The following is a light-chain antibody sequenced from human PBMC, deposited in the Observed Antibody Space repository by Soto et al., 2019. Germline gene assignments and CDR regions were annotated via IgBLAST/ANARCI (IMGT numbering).Light chain of an antibody. V-gene: IGKV3-20*01. CDR1: QSVSSSY. CDR3: PQYGSSPQT. J-gene: IGKJ1*01. Sequence: EIVLTQSPGTLSLSPGERATLSCRASQSVSSSYLAWYQQKPGQAPRLLIYGASSRATGIPYRFSGSGSGTDFTLTISRLEPEDFAVYYCPQYGSSPQTFGQGTKVEIK. CDR2: GAS.